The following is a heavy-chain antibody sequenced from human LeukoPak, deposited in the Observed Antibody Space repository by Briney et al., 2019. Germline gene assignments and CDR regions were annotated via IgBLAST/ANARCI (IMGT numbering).Heavy chain of an antibody. V-gene: IGHV2-5*02. CDR2: IYWDDDK. CDR1: GFSLSTSGVG. Sequence: ESGPTLVKPTQTLTLTCTFSGFSLSTSGVGVGWIRQPPGKALEWLALIYWDDDKRYSPSLKSRLTITKDTSKNQVVLTMTNMDPVDTATYYCAHRHPPPDYGYVGDGFDPWGQGTLVTVSS. D-gene: IGHD4-17*01. CDR3: AHRHPPPDYGYVGDGFDP. J-gene: IGHJ5*02.